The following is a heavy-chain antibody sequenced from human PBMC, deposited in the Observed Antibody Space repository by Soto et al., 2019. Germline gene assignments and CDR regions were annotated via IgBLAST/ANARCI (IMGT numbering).Heavy chain of an antibody. CDR3: AAGPPSLS. CDR1: GFTFTSSA. Sequence: SVKVSCKASGFTFTSSAVPWVRQARVQRLEWIGWVVVGSGNTNYAQKFQERVTITRDMSTSAAYMWLSSLRSEDTAEYYCAAGPPSLSWGRGALVAVSS. CDR2: VVVGSGNT. V-gene: IGHV1-58*01. J-gene: IGHJ5*02.